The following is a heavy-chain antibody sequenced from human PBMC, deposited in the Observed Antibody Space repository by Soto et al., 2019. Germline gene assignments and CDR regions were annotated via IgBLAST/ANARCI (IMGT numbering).Heavy chain of an antibody. CDR2: ISAYNGNT. J-gene: IGHJ6*03. CDR3: ARARSVRFDYYYYMDV. D-gene: IGHD3-10*01. V-gene: IGHV1-18*01. CDR1: GYTFTRHG. Sequence: QVQLVQSGAEVKKPGASVKVSCKASGYTFTRHGISWVRQAPGQGLEWMGWISAYNGNTNYAQKLQGRVTMTTDTSTRAAYMGLRSLRSDDTAVYYCARARSVRFDYYYYMDVWGNGTTVTVSS.